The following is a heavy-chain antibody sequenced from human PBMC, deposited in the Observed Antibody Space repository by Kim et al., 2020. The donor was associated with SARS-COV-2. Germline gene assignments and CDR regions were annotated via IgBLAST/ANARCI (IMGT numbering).Heavy chain of an antibody. CDR3: ARDGDLAAFDI. V-gene: IGHV3-48*03. CDR1: GFTFSSYE. D-gene: IGHD3-10*01. J-gene: IGHJ3*02. Sequence: GGSLRLSCAASGFTFSSYEMNWVRQAPGKGLEWVSYISSSGSTIYYADSVKGRFTISRDNAKKSLYLQMNSLRAEDTAVYYCARDGDLAAFDIWGEGTMVSASS. CDR2: ISSSGSTI.